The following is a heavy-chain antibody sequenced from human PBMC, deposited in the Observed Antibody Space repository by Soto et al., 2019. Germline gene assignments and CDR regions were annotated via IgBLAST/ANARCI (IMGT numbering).Heavy chain of an antibody. J-gene: IGHJ4*02. V-gene: IGHV4-28*03. D-gene: IGHD4-17*01. CDR3: ASDRITETSVAY. CDR1: GSFISTNNW. Sequence: QVQLQESGPGLVKPSDTLSLTCAVSGSFISTNNWWGWIRQPPGKGLEWIGYIFYSGSSYSNPSLKSRVIMSIDTSKTDFPLRLSSVTAVDTAVYYCASDRITETSVAYWGQGTLVTVSS. CDR2: IFYSGSS.